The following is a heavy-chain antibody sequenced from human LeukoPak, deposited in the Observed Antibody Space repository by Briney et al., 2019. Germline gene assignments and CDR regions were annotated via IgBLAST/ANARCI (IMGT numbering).Heavy chain of an antibody. CDR3: ARSIGSNWNPFDD. V-gene: IGHV3-21*01. Sequence: GGSLRLSCAASRFTFTTYSMNWVRQAPGKGLEWVSYISSSGSHIYYADSMKGRFTVSRDNAKNSLFLQMNSLRVEDTAVYYCARSIGSNWNPFDDRGQGTLVSVSS. CDR1: RFTFTTYS. D-gene: IGHD1-20*01. CDR2: ISSSGSHI. J-gene: IGHJ4*02.